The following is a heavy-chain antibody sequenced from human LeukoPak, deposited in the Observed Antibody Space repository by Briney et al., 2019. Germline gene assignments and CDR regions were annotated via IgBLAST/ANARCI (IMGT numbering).Heavy chain of an antibody. Sequence: PGGSLRLSCAASGFTFSSYSMNWVRQAPGKGLEWLSYISSSSSTIYYADSVKGRFTISRDDAKNPLYLQMNSLRDEDTAVYYCAREAPGAHNHFDYWGQGTLVTVSS. CDR3: AREAPGAHNHFDY. CDR2: ISSSSSTI. V-gene: IGHV3-48*02. J-gene: IGHJ4*02. CDR1: GFTFSSYS. D-gene: IGHD1-26*01.